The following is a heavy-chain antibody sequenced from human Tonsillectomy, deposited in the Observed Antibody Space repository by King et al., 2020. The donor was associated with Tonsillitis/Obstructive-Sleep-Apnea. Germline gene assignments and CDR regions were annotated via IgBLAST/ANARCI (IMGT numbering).Heavy chain of an antibody. CDR2: IKSKTDGGTT. D-gene: IGHD2-2*01. J-gene: IGHJ6*04. CDR3: TTAILGYCSSTSCMDV. CDR1: GFTFSNAW. V-gene: IGHV3-15*01. Sequence: VQLVESGGGLVKPGGSLRLSCAASGFTFSNAWGSWARQAPGKGLERVGRIKSKTDGGTTHYAAPVKGRFTISRDDSKNTLYLQMNSLKTEDTAVYYCTTAILGYCSSTSCMDVWGKGTTVTVSS.